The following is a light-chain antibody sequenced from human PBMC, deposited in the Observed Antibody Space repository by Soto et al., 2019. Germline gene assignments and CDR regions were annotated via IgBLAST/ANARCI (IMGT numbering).Light chain of an antibody. CDR1: SASIASNY. J-gene: IGLJ3*02. V-gene: IGLV6-57*03. CDR2: EDN. CDR3: QSYDGSNHWV. Sequence: NFMLTQPHSVSESPGKTVTISCTRSSASIASNYVQWCQQRPGSAPTTVIYEDNRRPSGVPDRFSGSIDSSSNSASLTISGLKTEDEADYYCQSYDGSNHWVFGGGTKLTVL.